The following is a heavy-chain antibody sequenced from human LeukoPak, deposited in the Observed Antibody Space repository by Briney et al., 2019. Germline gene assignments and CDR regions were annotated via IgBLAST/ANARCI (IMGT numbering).Heavy chain of an antibody. D-gene: IGHD6-19*01. CDR1: GFTFTSSA. CDR3: AADRSSGWYGGYFGY. V-gene: IGHV1-58*01. J-gene: IGHJ4*02. CDR2: IVVGSGNT. Sequence: TSVKVSCKASGFTFTSSAVQWVRQARGQRLEWIGWIVVGSGNTNYAQKFQERVTITRDMSTSTAYMELSSLRSEDTAVYYCAADRSSGWYGGYFGYWGQGTLVTVSS.